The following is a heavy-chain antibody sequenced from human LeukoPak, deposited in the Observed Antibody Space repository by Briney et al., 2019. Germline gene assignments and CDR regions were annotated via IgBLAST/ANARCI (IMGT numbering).Heavy chain of an antibody. D-gene: IGHD6-6*01. Sequence: SETLSLTCTVSGGSIISYYLSWIRQPPAKALEWVGHIYYSGSTNYNPSLKSRVTISVDTSKNQFSLKLSSVTAADTAVYYCARVGQLDDWFDPWGQGTLVTVSS. CDR1: GGSIISYY. CDR2: IYYSGST. CDR3: ARVGQLDDWFDP. V-gene: IGHV4-59*13. J-gene: IGHJ5*02.